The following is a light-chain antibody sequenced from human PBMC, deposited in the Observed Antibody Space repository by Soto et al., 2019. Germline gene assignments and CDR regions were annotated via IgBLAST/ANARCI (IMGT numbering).Light chain of an antibody. CDR2: GAS. V-gene: IGKV3-20*01. CDR3: QYYGRSPGIT. CDR1: QSVSSNY. J-gene: IGKJ3*01. Sequence: EVVLTQSPGTLSLSPGERATLSCRTSQSVSSNYLAWYQQRPGQAPRLLISGASSRATGIRDRFSGSGSGADFTLTISRLEPEDFAVYYCQYYGRSPGITFGPGTKVDIK.